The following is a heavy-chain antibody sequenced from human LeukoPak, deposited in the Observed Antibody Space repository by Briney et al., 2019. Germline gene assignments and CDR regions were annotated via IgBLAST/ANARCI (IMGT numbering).Heavy chain of an antibody. V-gene: IGHV3-53*01. CDR2: IYSGGST. Sequence: GGSLTLSCAPSGFTVSSNYMTWVRQAPGKGLEWVSIIYSGGSTYYADSVKGRFTISRDNSKNTLYLQMNSLRAEDTAMYYCATNKNDYDLYYFDCWGQGTLVTVSS. J-gene: IGHJ4*02. CDR3: ATNKNDYDLYYFDC. CDR1: GFTVSSNY. D-gene: IGHD3-3*01.